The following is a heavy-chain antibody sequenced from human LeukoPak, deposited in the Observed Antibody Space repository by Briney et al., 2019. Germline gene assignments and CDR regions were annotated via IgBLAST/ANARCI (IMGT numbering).Heavy chain of an antibody. V-gene: IGHV1-2*02. CDR2: INSSSGDT. Sequence: ASVKVSCKTSGYTFAGHHIHWVRQAPGQGLEWMGWINSSSGDTKYAQNFQDRVIMTRDTSISTAYMDLSRLSSDDTAIYYCARAGHDSSGYSFRLDYWGQGTLVTVSS. J-gene: IGHJ4*02. CDR3: ARAGHDSSGYSFRLDY. CDR1: GYTFAGHH. D-gene: IGHD3-22*01.